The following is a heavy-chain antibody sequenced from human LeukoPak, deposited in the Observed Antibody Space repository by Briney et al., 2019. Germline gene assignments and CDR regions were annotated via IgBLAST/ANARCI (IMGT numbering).Heavy chain of an antibody. D-gene: IGHD2-15*01. CDR3: ARRECGGGSCYFDY. CDR2: INYSGST. V-gene: IGHV4-59*08. J-gene: IGHJ4*02. Sequence: AETLSLTCTVSGGSISGYYWSWIRQPPGKGLEWIGYINYSGSTNYNPSLKSRVTISVDTSKNQFSVKLSSVTAADTAVYYCARRECGGGSCYFDYWGQGTLVTVSS. CDR1: GGSISGYY.